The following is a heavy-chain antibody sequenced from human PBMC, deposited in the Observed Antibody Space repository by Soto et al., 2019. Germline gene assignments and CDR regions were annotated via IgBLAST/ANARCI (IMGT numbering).Heavy chain of an antibody. CDR1: GFSLSTSGVG. V-gene: IGHV2-5*02. CDR3: AHRWEASAGDY. Sequence: QITLKESGPTLVKPTQTLTLTCTFSGFSLSTSGVGVGWIRQPPGKALEWLALIYWDDDKRYSPSLKSRLTSTKDTSKNLVGLTMTNTDPVDTATYYCAHRWEASAGDYWGQGTLVTVSS. CDR2: IYWDDDK. J-gene: IGHJ4*02. D-gene: IGHD6-13*01.